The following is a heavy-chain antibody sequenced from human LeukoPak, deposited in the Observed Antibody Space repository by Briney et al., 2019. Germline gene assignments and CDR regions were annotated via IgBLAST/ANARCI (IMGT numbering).Heavy chain of an antibody. CDR2: INPSGGRT. V-gene: IGHV1-46*01. CDR1: GYSFPNRG. D-gene: IGHD4-17*01. J-gene: IGHJ4*02. CDR3: ARGGRDYGDFLAGH. Sequence: ASVRVSCKASGYSFPNRGVSWVRQAPGQGLEWMGIINPSGGRTNYAQKFEGRVIVTRDTSTSRVYMELYSLRSEDTAVYYCARGGRDYGDFLAGHWGQGTLDTVSS.